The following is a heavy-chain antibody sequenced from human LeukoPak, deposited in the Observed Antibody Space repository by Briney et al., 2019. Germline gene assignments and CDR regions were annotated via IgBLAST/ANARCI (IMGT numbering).Heavy chain of an antibody. CDR1: GYNFINYG. CDR2: ISGYNGNT. V-gene: IGHV1-18*01. J-gene: IGHJ4*02. D-gene: IGHD2-2*02. CDR3: ARDRSLYTSMLDS. Sequence: GASVKVSCKAPGYNFINYGISWVRQAPGQGLEWMGWISGYNGNTNYAQKLQGRVTMTTDTSTTTAYMELRSLRSDDTAVYYCARDRSLYTSMLDSWGQGTLVTVSS.